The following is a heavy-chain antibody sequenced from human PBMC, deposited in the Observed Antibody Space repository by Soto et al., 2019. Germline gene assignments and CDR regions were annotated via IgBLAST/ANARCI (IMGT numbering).Heavy chain of an antibody. CDR3: ARVLITGTVKPWFDP. J-gene: IGHJ5*02. Sequence: GGSLRLSCAASGFTFSNYEMHWVRQAPGKGLEWVSDISSSGSNIYYADSVKGRFTISRDNAKNSLYLQMNSLRAEDTAVYYCARVLITGTVKPWFDPWGQGTLVTVSS. V-gene: IGHV3-48*03. CDR2: ISSSGSNI. D-gene: IGHD1-7*01. CDR1: GFTFSNYE.